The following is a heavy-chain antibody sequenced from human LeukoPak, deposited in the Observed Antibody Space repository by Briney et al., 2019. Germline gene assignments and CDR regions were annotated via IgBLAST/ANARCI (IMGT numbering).Heavy chain of an antibody. CDR2: IYHSGST. Sequence: SETLSLTCAVSGYSISSGYYWGWIRQPPGKGLEWIGSIYHSGSTYYNPSLKSRVTISVDTSKNQFSLKLSSVTAADTAVYYCARLVPNPRWLPQGADAFDIWGQGTMVTVSS. CDR1: GYSISSGYY. D-gene: IGHD3-22*01. V-gene: IGHV4-38-2*01. CDR3: ARLVPNPRWLPQGADAFDI. J-gene: IGHJ3*02.